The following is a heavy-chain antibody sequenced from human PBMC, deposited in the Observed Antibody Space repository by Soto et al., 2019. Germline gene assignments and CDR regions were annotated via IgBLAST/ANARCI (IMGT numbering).Heavy chain of an antibody. CDR3: AKDSYSSGWTFDY. CDR1: GFTFSSYG. D-gene: IGHD6-19*01. CDR2: ISYDGSNK. V-gene: IGHV3-30*18. Sequence: HPGGSLRLSCAASGFTFSSYGMHWVRQAPGKGLEWVAVISYDGSNKYYADSVKGRFTISRDNSKNTLYLQMNSLRAEDTAVYYCAKDSYSSGWTFDYWGQGTLVTVSS. J-gene: IGHJ4*02.